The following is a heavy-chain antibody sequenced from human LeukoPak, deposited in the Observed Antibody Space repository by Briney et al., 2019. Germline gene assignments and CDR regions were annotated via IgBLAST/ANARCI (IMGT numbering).Heavy chain of an antibody. J-gene: IGHJ4*02. CDR2: IYNNGRT. CDR1: GGSISSGDYY. CDR3: ATDVTRTSGTYRYLGY. D-gene: IGHD1-26*01. Sequence: PSQTLSLTCTVSGGSISSGDYYWSWIRQPPGKGLEWIGYIYNNGRTYYNPSLKSRVTISVDTSKNLFSLKVSSVTAADAAVYYCATDVTRTSGTYRYLGYWGQGTLVIVSS. V-gene: IGHV4-30-4*01.